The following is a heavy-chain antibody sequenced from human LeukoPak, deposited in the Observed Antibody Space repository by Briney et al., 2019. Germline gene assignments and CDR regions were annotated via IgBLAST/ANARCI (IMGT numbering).Heavy chain of an antibody. D-gene: IGHD2-21*02. CDR2: IYWDDDK. CDR1: GFSLSTSGVG. CDR3: AHGTATIVVVTADAFDI. V-gene: IGHV2-5*02. Sequence: SGPTLVNPTQTLTLTCTFSGFSLSTSGVGVGWIRQPPGKALEWLALIYWDDDKRYSPSLKSRLTITKDTSKNQVVLTMTNMDPVDTATYYCAHGTATIVVVTADAFDIWGQGTMVTVSS. J-gene: IGHJ3*02.